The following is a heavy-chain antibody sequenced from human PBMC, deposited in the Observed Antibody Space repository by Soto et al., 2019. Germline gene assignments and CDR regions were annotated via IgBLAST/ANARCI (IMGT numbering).Heavy chain of an antibody. V-gene: IGHV3-33*01. Sequence: ESGGGVVQPGRSLRLSCAASGFTFSSYGMHWVRQAPGKGLEWVAVIWYDGSNKYYADSVKGRFTISRDNSKNTLYLQMNSLRAEDTAVYYCARDQRWGYCSSTSCYVSDYYYGMDVWGQGTTVTVSS. CDR1: GFTFSSYG. J-gene: IGHJ6*02. CDR3: ARDQRWGYCSSTSCYVSDYYYGMDV. D-gene: IGHD2-2*01. CDR2: IWYDGSNK.